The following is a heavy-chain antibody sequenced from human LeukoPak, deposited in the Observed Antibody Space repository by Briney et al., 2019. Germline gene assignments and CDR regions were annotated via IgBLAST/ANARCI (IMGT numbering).Heavy chain of an antibody. CDR3: ARPKIEIVATTHYYCYYGMGV. Sequence: GASVKVSCKASGYTFTGYYMHWVRQAPGQGLEWMGWINPNSGGTNYAQKFQGRVTMTRDTSISTAYMELSRLRSDDTAVYYCARPKIEIVATTHYYCYYGMGVWGQGTTVTVSS. J-gene: IGHJ6*02. CDR2: INPNSGGT. CDR1: GYTFTGYY. D-gene: IGHD5-12*01. V-gene: IGHV1-2*02.